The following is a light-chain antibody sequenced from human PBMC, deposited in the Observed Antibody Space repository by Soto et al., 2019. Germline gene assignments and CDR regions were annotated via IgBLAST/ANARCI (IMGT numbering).Light chain of an antibody. V-gene: IGLV2-8*01. CDR2: EVN. J-gene: IGLJ1*01. Sequence: QSVLTQPPSASGSPGQSVTISCTGTNSDVGGYNYVSWYQQHPGTAPKLMIYEVNKRPSGVPDRFAGSKSGNTASLTVSGLQAEDEADYYCSSYGGSNNRLYGFGTGTKLTVL. CDR1: NSDVGGYNY. CDR3: SSYGGSNNRLYG.